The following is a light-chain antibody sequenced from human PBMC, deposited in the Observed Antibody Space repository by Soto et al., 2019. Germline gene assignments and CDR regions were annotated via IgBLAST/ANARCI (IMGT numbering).Light chain of an antibody. V-gene: IGKV3-20*01. CDR3: QIYAGSPPSWT. CDR2: GAP. CDR1: QSVSSNY. J-gene: IGKJ1*01. Sequence: EIVLTQSPGTPSLSAGERATLSCRASQSVSSNYLAWYQQKPGQPPRLLISGAPSRATCIPDRFIGSESGTAFTLTCSSREREDCAVYYCQIYAGSPPSWTLGQGTKVDIK.